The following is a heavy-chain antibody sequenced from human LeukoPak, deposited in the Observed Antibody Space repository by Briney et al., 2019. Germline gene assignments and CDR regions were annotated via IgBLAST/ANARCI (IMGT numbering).Heavy chain of an antibody. CDR3: ARDQGTIFGVVTPTDY. CDR2: ISAYNGNT. J-gene: IGHJ4*02. D-gene: IGHD3-3*01. V-gene: IGHV1-18*01. Sequence: ASVKVSCKASGYTFTSYGISWVRQAPGQGLEWMGWISAYNGNTNYAQKLQGRVTMTTDTSTSTAYMELRSLRSDDTAVYYCARDQGTIFGVVTPTDYWGQGTLVTVSS. CDR1: GYTFTSYG.